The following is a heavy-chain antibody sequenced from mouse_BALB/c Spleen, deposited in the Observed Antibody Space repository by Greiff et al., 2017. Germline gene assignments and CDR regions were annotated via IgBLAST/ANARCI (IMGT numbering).Heavy chain of an antibody. Sequence: EVKVVESGGGLVKPGGSLKLSCAASGFTFSSYAMSWVRQTPEKRLEWVASISSGGSTYYPDSVKGRFTISRDNAKNNLYLQMSSLKSEDTAMYYCARAGYYAMDYWGQGTSVTVSS. CDR3: ARAGYYAMDY. CDR2: ISSGGST. V-gene: IGHV5-6-5*01. CDR1: GFTFSSYA. J-gene: IGHJ4*01.